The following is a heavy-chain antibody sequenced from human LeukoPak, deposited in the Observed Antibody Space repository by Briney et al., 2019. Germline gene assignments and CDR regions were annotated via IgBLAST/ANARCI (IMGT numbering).Heavy chain of an antibody. CDR2: ISSSSSYI. CDR1: GFTFSNYS. CDR3: ARGTLNIPGEHGAFDY. D-gene: IGHD1-14*01. J-gene: IGHJ4*02. V-gene: IGHV3-21*01. Sequence: PGGSLRLSCAASGFTFSNYSMNWVRQAPGKGLEWVSSISSSSSYIYYADSVKGRFTISRDNAKNSLYLQMNSLRAEDTAVYYCARGTLNIPGEHGAFDYWGQGTLVTVSS.